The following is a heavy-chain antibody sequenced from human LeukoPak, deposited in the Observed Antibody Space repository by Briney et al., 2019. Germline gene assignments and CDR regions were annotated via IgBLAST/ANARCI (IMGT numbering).Heavy chain of an antibody. D-gene: IGHD6-19*01. CDR2: INHSGST. CDR1: GGSISSHY. V-gene: IGHV4-34*01. J-gene: IGHJ4*02. CDR3: ARRERSGSGWLFDY. Sequence: PSETLSLTCTVSGGSISSHYWSWIRQPPGKGLEWIGEINHSGSTNYNPSLKSRVTISVHTSQNQFSLKLNSVTAADTAVYYCARRERSGSGWLFDYWGQGTLVTVSS.